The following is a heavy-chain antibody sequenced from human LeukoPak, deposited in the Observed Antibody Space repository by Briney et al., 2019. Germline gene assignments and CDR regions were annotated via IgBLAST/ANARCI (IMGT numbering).Heavy chain of an antibody. Sequence: PSETLSLTCTVSGGSITGHYWSWIRQPPGKGLEWIGYIHYTGSTNYNPSLNSRITMSADTPNNQFSLRLTSVTATDTAVYYCARLHALGAEEFDPWGQGALVTVSS. CDR3: ARLHALGAEEFDP. V-gene: IGHV4-59*11. D-gene: IGHD3-16*01. CDR1: GGSITGHY. J-gene: IGHJ5*02. CDR2: IHYTGST.